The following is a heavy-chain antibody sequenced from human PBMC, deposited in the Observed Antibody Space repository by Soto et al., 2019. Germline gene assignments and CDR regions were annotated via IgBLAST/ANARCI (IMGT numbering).Heavy chain of an antibody. CDR3: ARIDITMVRGVIIEYAMDV. Sequence: SGPTLVNPTETLTLTCTVSGFSLSNVRMGVSWIRQPPGKALEWLAHIFSNDEKSYSTSLKSRLTISKDTSKSQVVLTMTNMDPVDTATYYCARIDITMVRGVIIEYAMDVWGQGTTVTVS. CDR2: IFSNDEK. CDR1: GFSLSNVRMG. V-gene: IGHV2-26*01. J-gene: IGHJ6*02. D-gene: IGHD3-10*01.